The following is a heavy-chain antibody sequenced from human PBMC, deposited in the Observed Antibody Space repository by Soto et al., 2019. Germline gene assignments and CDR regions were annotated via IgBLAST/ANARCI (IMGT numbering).Heavy chain of an antibody. Sequence: EVQLVESGGGLVQPGGSLRLSCAASGFTFSSYWMHWVRQAPGKGLVWVSRINSDGSSTSYADSVKGRFTISRDNAKNTLYLQMNSLRAEDTAVYYCARAIVATSEVHYYYGMDVWGQGTTVTVSS. D-gene: IGHD5-12*01. CDR2: INSDGSST. J-gene: IGHJ6*02. CDR3: ARAIVATSEVHYYYGMDV. V-gene: IGHV3-74*01. CDR1: GFTFSSYW.